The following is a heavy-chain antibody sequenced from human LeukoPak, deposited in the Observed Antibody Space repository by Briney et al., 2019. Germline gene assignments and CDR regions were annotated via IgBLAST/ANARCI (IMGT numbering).Heavy chain of an antibody. CDR2: INPNSGNT. V-gene: IGHV1-8*02. Sequence: ASVKVSCKASGYTFTGYYMHWVRQAPGQGLEWMGWINPNSGNTGYAQKFQGRVTMTRNTSISTAYMELSSLRSEDTAVYYCARVTYYDSSGYYLYYYYYMDVWGKGTTVTISS. D-gene: IGHD3-22*01. CDR3: ARVTYYDSSGYYLYYYYYMDV. J-gene: IGHJ6*03. CDR1: GYTFTGYY.